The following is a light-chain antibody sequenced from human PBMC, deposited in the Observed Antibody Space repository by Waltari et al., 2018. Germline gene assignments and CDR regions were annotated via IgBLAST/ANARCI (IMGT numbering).Light chain of an antibody. J-gene: IGLJ3*02. CDR1: GSAIDDSDF. CDR2: DVT. Sequence: QSALPHPASVSGSPGQAITISCTGIGSAIDDSDFVSWYQHQPGKAPRVIIYDVTNRPSGISHRFSASKSANTASLTISGLQPEDEGDYYCTSQALDGVVLFGGGTQVTV. CDR3: TSQALDGVVL. V-gene: IGLV2-14*03.